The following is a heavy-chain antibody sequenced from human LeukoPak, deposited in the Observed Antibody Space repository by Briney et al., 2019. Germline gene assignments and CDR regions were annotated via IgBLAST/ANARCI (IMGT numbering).Heavy chain of an antibody. J-gene: IGHJ3*01. CDR3: GRDPNGDYIGAFEF. V-gene: IGHV3-23*01. CDR1: DFTSAIYT. CDR2: IKSSGSYA. D-gene: IGHD4-17*01. Sequence: SLRLSCVGSDFTSAIYTMSWVRLTPGKGLGWVSSIKSSGSYAMYADSVSGRFTTSRDNSRNTIFLQMTSLRAEDTAIYYCGRDPNGDYIGAFEFWGLGTLVSVSS.